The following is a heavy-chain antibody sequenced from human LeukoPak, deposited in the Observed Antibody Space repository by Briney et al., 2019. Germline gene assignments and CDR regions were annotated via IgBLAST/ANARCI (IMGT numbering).Heavy chain of an antibody. CDR3: AKVPQYCSTTSCYYLGMDV. D-gene: IGHD2-2*01. CDR2: IGSRGTST. CDR1: GFTFSSYV. V-gene: IGHV3-23*01. Sequence: PGGSLRLSCAASGFTFSSYVMGWVRQAQGMRLEWVSAIGSRGTSTYYADSVKGRFTISRDNSKNTLYLQMNSLRAEDTAVYYCAKVPQYCSTTSCYYLGMDVWGQGTTVTVSS. J-gene: IGHJ6*02.